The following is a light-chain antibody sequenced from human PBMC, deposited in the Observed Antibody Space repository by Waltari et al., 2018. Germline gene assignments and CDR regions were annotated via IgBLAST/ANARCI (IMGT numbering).Light chain of an antibody. CDR3: SSYTSSSPVV. CDR2: DVS. Sequence: QSALTQPASVSGSPGQSITLSCPGTSSDVGGYNYVSWYQQHPGKAPKLMIYDVSNRPSGVSNRFSGSKSGNTASLTISGLQAEDEADYYCSSYTSSSPVVFGGGTKLTVL. J-gene: IGLJ2*01. V-gene: IGLV2-14*03. CDR1: SSDVGGYNY.